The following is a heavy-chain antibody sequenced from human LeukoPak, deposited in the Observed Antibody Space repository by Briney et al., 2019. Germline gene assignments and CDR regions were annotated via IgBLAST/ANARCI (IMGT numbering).Heavy chain of an antibody. CDR2: ISGSGGST. CDR3: AKDNLDYYDSSGYLDAFDI. Sequence: PGGSLRLSCAASGFTFSSYSMNWVRQPPGKGLEWVSAISGSGGSTYYADSVKGRFTISRDNSKNTLYLQMNSLRAEDTAVYYCAKDNLDYYDSSGYLDAFDIWGQGTMVTVSS. D-gene: IGHD3-22*01. CDR1: GFTFSSYS. J-gene: IGHJ3*02. V-gene: IGHV3-23*01.